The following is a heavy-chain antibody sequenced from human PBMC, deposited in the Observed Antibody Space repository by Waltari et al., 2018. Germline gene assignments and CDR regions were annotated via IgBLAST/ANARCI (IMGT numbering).Heavy chain of an antibody. V-gene: IGHV3-33*08. D-gene: IGHD1-1*01. CDR3: AREERSGFDY. CDR1: GLNFMNYE. Sequence: VQLVESGGDMVHPGGSLRLSCVVHGLNFMNYEMHWVRQAPGKGLVWVAVIWYDGSNKYYADSVKGRFTISRDNSKNTLYLQMNSLRAEDTAVYYCAREERSGFDYWGQGTLVTVSS. J-gene: IGHJ4*02. CDR2: IWYDGSNK.